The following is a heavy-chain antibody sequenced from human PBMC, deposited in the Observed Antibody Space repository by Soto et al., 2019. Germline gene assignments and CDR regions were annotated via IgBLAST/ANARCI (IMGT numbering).Heavy chain of an antibody. CDR1: GFTFSSYA. D-gene: IGHD6-6*01. V-gene: IGHV3-23*01. CDR2: ISGSGGST. J-gene: IGHJ6*02. Sequence: EVQLLESGGGLVQPGGSLRLSCAASGFTFSSYAMSWVRQAPGKGLEWVSAISGSGGSTYYADSVKGGYTNSRDNSKNTRYLTMNSRRAEDTAVDYGAKDQGIAARLGGMDVWGQGTKVSVSS. CDR3: AKDQGIAARLGGMDV.